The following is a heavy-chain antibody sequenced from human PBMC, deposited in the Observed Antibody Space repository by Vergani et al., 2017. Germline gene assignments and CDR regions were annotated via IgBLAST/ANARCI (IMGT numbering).Heavy chain of an antibody. CDR1: GFTFSACP. J-gene: IGHJ4*02. V-gene: IGHV3-23*04. CDR2: ISARYPST. Sequence: EVQLVESGGGLVQPGGSLRLSCAASGFTFSACPMTWVRQAPGKGLEWVSAISARYPSTYYADSVKGRFTISRDNSKNMLYLQMNSLRVEDTAVYYCARGGKGMIRVVPSTHLWGQGTQVSVS. CDR3: ARGGKGMIRVVPSTHL. D-gene: IGHD2-15*01.